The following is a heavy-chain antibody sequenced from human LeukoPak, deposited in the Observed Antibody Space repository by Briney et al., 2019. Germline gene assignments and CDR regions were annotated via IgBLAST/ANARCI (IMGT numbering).Heavy chain of an antibody. V-gene: IGHV4-59*01. J-gene: IGHJ6*02. Sequence: SETLSLTCTVSGGSISSYYWSWIRQPPGKGLEWIGYIYYSGSTNYNPSLKSRVTISVDTSKNQFSLKLSSVTAADTAVYYYASVMTGTTYGMDVWGQGTTVTVSS. D-gene: IGHD1-7*01. CDR3: ASVMTGTTYGMDV. CDR1: GGSISSYY. CDR2: IYYSGST.